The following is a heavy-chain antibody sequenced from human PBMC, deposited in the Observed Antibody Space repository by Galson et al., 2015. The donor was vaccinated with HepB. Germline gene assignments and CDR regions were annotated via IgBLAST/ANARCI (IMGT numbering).Heavy chain of an antibody. J-gene: IGHJ4*02. CDR2: IKQDGSEK. D-gene: IGHD3-22*01. Sequence: SLRLSCAASGFTFSSYWMSWVRQAPGKGLEWVANIKQDGSEKYYVDSVKGRFTISRDNAKNSLYLQMNSLRAEDTAVYYCAREYYYESGPMGFDYWGQGTLVTVSS. CDR1: GFTFSSYW. CDR3: AREYYYESGPMGFDY. V-gene: IGHV3-7*01.